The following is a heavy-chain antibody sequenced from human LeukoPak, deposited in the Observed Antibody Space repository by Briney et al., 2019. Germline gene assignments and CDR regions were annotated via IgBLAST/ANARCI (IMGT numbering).Heavy chain of an antibody. CDR3: ARGIMITFGGVIDY. CDR2: INPNSGGT. CDR1: GYTFTGYY. Sequence: GALVKVSCKASGYTFTGYYMHWVRQAPGQGLEWMGWINPNSGGTNYAQKFQGRVTMTRDTSISTAYMELSRLRSDDTAVYYCARGIMITFGGVIDYWGQGTLVTVSS. J-gene: IGHJ4*02. V-gene: IGHV1-2*02. D-gene: IGHD3-16*01.